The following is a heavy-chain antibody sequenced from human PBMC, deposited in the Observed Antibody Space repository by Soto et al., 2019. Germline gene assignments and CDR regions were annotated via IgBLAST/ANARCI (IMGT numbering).Heavy chain of an antibody. Sequence: QVQLQESGPGLVKPSETLALTCNVSGASIDLHYWSWIRQPPGKGLEWIGHISYRGSTDYNPSLRSRVTISIDASRTQFSLTLNSVTAADTAVYYCARQLLHGYNDHWGQGTLVTASS. V-gene: IGHV4-59*11. CDR2: ISYRGST. CDR1: GASIDLHY. D-gene: IGHD1-26*01. CDR3: ARQLLHGYNDH. J-gene: IGHJ5*02.